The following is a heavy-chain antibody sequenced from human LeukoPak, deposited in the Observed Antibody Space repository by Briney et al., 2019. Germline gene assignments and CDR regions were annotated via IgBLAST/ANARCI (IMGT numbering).Heavy chain of an antibody. V-gene: IGHV3-48*04. Sequence: GGSLRLSCAASGFTFSSYSMNWVRQAPGKGLEWVSYISSSSSTIYYADSVKGRFTISRDNAKNSLYLQMNSLRAEDTAVYYCARERHHFASGRYSMINSYYYYYGMDVWGQGTTVTVSS. J-gene: IGHJ6*02. CDR2: ISSSSSTI. CDR3: ARERHHFASGRYSMINSYYYYYGMDV. CDR1: GFTFSSYS. D-gene: IGHD3-10*01.